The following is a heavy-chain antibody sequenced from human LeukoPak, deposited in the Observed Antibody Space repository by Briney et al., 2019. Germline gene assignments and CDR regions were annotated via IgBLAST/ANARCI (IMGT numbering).Heavy chain of an antibody. V-gene: IGHV3-23*01. CDR3: AKAVSTTTGFFDY. D-gene: IGHD2-8*01. J-gene: IGHJ4*02. CDR1: GFTFRSYA. Sequence: GGSLRLSCAASGFTFRSYAMTWVRQAPGKGLEWVSGISDSGGSTYFADSVKGRFTISRDNSKNTLHLQMNSLRAEGTAVYYCAKAVSTTTGFFDYWGQGTLVTVPS. CDR2: ISDSGGST.